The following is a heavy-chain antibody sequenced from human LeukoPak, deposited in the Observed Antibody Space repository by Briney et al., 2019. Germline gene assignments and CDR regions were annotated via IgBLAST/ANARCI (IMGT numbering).Heavy chain of an antibody. V-gene: IGHV4-59*12. J-gene: IGHJ4*02. D-gene: IGHD3-3*01. CDR1: GGSISSYY. Sequence: SETLSLTCTVSGGSISSYYWSWIRQPPGKGLEGIGYIYYSGSTNYNPSLKSRVTISVDTSKNQFSLKLSSVTAADTAVYYCAREGYYDFWSGYRDYWGQGTLVTVSS. CDR2: IYYSGST. CDR3: AREGYYDFWSGYRDY.